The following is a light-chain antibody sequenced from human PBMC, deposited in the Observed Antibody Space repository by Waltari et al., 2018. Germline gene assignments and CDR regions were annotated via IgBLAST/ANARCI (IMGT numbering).Light chain of an antibody. CDR1: PSVSSN. V-gene: IGKV3-15*01. Sequence: EIVMTQSPATLSVSPGERATLSCRASPSVSSNFAWYQQKPGQAPRLLIYGASTRATGIPARFSGSGSGTEFTLTISSMQSEDFAVYYCQQYNNWPPITFGQGTRLEIK. CDR2: GAS. J-gene: IGKJ5*01. CDR3: QQYNNWPPIT.